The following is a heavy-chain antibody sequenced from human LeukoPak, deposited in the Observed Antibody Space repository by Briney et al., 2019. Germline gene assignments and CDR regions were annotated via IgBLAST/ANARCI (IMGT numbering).Heavy chain of an antibody. CDR3: ARDPTTYNSGTLDY. CDR1: GFGFRNYA. CDR2: ISNDGSLK. Sequence: GGSLRLSCAASGFGFRNYAMHWVRQAPRKGPEWLAVISNDGSLKDYADSVKGRFTISRDNSNNLLYLEMNSLRDKDRALYYCARDPTTYNSGTLDYWGQGTLVTVSS. D-gene: IGHD6-19*01. J-gene: IGHJ4*02. V-gene: IGHV3-30*04.